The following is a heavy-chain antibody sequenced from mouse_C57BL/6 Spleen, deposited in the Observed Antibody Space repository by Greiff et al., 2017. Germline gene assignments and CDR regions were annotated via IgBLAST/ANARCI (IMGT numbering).Heavy chain of an antibody. CDR3: ARDSNDDY. CDR1: GYTFTDYY. CDR2: INPNNGGT. Sequence: EVQLQQSGPELVKPGASVKISCKASGYTFTDYYMIWVKQSHGKSLEWIGDINPNNGGTSYNQKFKGKATLTVYKSSSTAYMELRSLTSEDSAVYYCARDSNDDYWGQGTTLTVSA. V-gene: IGHV1-26*01. D-gene: IGHD2-12*01. J-gene: IGHJ2*01.